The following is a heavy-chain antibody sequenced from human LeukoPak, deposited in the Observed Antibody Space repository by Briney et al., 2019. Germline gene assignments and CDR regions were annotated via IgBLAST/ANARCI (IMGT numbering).Heavy chain of an antibody. D-gene: IGHD4-17*01. CDR2: RQSNGYT. J-gene: IGHJ4*02. CDR3: ARGVYGAYFDF. Sequence: SETLSLTCTVSGASVSSASYWTWIRQPPGKGLEWIAYRQSNGYTEYYPSLMSRVTISLDTSKRQLSLKLTSVTAADTAVYYCARGVYGAYFDFWGQGTLVTVSS. CDR1: GASVSSASY. V-gene: IGHV4-61*01.